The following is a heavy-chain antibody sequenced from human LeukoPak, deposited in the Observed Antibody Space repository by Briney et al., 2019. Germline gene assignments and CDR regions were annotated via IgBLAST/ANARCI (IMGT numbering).Heavy chain of an antibody. CDR3: ARNRYYYGSGSYGVPNWFDP. D-gene: IGHD3-10*01. J-gene: IGHJ5*02. Sequence: SETLSLTCTVSGYSISSGYHWGWIRQPPGKGLEWIGSAYHSGSTYYNPSLKSRVTISVDTSKNQFSLKLSSVTAADTAVYYCARNRYYYGSGSYGVPNWFDPWGQGTLVTVSS. V-gene: IGHV4-38-2*02. CDR2: AYHSGST. CDR1: GYSISSGYH.